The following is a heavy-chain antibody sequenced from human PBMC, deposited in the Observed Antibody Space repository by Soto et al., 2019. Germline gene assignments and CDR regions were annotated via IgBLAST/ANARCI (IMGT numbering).Heavy chain of an antibody. CDR1: GASISRCGYY. V-gene: IGHV4-31*03. CDR2: IFYTGST. D-gene: IGHD3-22*01. Sequence: PSETLSLTCTVSGASISRCGYYWSWVRQHPGKGLEWIGFIFYTGSTSCNPSLKSRVTMSVDRSKNQFSLKLSSVTAADTAVYYCARGRITTRNWYFDPWGRGTLVTVSS. CDR3: ARGRITTRNWYFDP. J-gene: IGHJ2*01.